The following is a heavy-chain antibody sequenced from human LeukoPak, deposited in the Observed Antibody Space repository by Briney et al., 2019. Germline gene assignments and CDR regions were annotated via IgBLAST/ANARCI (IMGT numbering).Heavy chain of an antibody. D-gene: IGHD3-16*01. CDR3: ATQRGSYLWGTDFDY. Sequence: GASVTVSCKASGYTFTGYYMHWVRQAPGQGLEWMGWINPNSGDTKYAQKFQGRVTMTRDTSISTAYMELSRLRSDDTALYYCATQRGSYLWGTDFDYWGQGTLVTVSS. CDR2: INPNSGDT. V-gene: IGHV1-2*02. CDR1: GYTFTGYY. J-gene: IGHJ4*02.